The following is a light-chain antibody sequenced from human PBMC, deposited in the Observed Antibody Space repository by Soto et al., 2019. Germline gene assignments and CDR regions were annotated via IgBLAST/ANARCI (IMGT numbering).Light chain of an antibody. Sequence: QSALTQPASVSGSPGQSITISCTGTSSDIGSYNLVSWYQHLPGKAPKLIIYEGTKRSSGVSNRFSGSKSGNTASLTISGLQAEDAADYYRCAYAGSATFVVFGGGTKLTVL. CDR1: SSDIGSYNL. J-gene: IGLJ3*02. CDR2: EGT. CDR3: CAYAGSATFVV. V-gene: IGLV2-23*03.